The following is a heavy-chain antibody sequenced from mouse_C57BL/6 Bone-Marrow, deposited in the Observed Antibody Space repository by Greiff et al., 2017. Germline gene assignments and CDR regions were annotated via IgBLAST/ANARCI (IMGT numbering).Heavy chain of an antibody. J-gene: IGHJ3*01. D-gene: IGHD3-2*02. CDR3: ARDAKATAGFAY. V-gene: IGHV7-1*01. CDR2: SRNKANDYTT. CDR1: GFTFSDFY. Sequence: EVQGVESGGGLVQSGRSLRLSCATSGFTFSDFYMEWVRQAPGKGLEWIAASRNKANDYTTEYSASVKGRFIVSRDTSQSILYLQMNALRAEDTAIYYCARDAKATAGFAYWGQGTLVTVSA.